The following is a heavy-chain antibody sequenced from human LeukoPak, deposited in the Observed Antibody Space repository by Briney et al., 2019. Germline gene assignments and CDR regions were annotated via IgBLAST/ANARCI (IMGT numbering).Heavy chain of an antibody. J-gene: IGHJ4*02. CDR3: ARSINDDGDFDLDY. Sequence: GESLKISCEGSGYSFTRHWVAWVRQMPGKGLELMGIISPGDSDTRYSPSFQGQVTISADKSIITAYLQWRSLRASDTAIYYCARSINDDGDFDLDYWGQGTLVTVSS. D-gene: IGHD4-17*01. CDR1: GYSFTRHW. V-gene: IGHV5-51*01. CDR2: ISPGDSDT.